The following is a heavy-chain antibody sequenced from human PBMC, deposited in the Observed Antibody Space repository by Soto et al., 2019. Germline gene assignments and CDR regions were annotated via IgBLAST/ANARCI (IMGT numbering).Heavy chain of an antibody. D-gene: IGHD2-15*01. Sequence: QLQLQESGPGLVKPSETLSLTCTVSGGSISSSSYYWGWIRQPPGKGLEWIGSIYYSGSNYYNPSLKSRVTISVDTSKNQFSLKVSSVNAADTAVYYCARQGVVVVVDATYNWFDPWGQGTLVTVSS. CDR2: IYYSGSN. CDR3: ARQGVVVVVDATYNWFDP. J-gene: IGHJ5*02. V-gene: IGHV4-39*01. CDR1: GGSISSSSYY.